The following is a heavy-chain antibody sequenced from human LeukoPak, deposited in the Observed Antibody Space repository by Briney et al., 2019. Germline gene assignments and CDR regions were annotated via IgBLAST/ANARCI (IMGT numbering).Heavy chain of an antibody. CDR3: ARGRSDDFWSGLVLFAFDI. V-gene: IGHV1-8*03. Sequence: ASVKVSCKASGYTFTSCDINWVRQATGQGLEWMGWMNPNCGNTGYAQKFQGRVTITRNTSISTAYMELSSLRSEDTAVYYCARGRSDDFWSGLVLFAFDIWGQGTMVTVSS. CDR1: GYTFTSCD. D-gene: IGHD3-3*01. CDR2: MNPNCGNT. J-gene: IGHJ3*02.